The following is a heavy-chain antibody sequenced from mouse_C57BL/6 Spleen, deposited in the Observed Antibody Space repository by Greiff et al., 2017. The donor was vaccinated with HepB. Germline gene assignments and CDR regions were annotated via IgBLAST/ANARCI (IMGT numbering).Heavy chain of an antibody. J-gene: IGHJ1*03. Sequence: QVQLKQPGAELVMPGASVKLSCKASGYTFTSYWMHWVKQRPGQGLEWIGEIDPSDSYTNYNQKFKGKSTMTVDKSSSTAYMQLSSLTSEDSAVYDCARSLYGSSYIYWYFDVWGTGTTVTVSS. CDR1: GYTFTSYW. D-gene: IGHD1-1*01. V-gene: IGHV1-69*01. CDR2: IDPSDSYT. CDR3: ARSLYGSSYIYWYFDV.